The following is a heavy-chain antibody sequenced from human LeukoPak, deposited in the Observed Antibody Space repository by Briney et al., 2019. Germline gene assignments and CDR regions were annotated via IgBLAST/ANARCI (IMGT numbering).Heavy chain of an antibody. CDR2: INHSGST. D-gene: IGHD1-26*01. Sequence: PSETLSLTCAVYGGSFSGYYWSWIRQPPGKGLEWIGEINHSGSTNYNPSLKSRVTISVDTSKNQFSLKLSSVTAADMAVYYCARVGATKVIDYWGQGTLVTVSS. CDR1: GGSFSGYY. J-gene: IGHJ4*02. CDR3: ARVGATKVIDY. V-gene: IGHV4-34*01.